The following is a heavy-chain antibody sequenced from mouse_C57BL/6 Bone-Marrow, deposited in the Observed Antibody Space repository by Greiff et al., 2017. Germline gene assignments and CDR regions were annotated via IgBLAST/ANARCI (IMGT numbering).Heavy chain of an antibody. CDR3: AKRGNYYGSSYGEYFDG. J-gene: IGHJ1*03. Sequence: QVQLQQSGPGLVQPSPSLSITCTVSGFSLTSYGVHWVRQSPGKGLEWLGVIWRGGSTDYNAAFMSRLSITNDNSKSQVFFKMNNLQADDTAIYDGAKRGNYYGSSYGEYFDGWGTGTTVTVSS. CDR2: IWRGGST. CDR1: GFSLTSYG. V-gene: IGHV2-5*01. D-gene: IGHD1-1*01.